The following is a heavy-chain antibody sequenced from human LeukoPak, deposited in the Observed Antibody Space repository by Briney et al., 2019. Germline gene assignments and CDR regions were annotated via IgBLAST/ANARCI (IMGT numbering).Heavy chain of an antibody. CDR1: GFTFSSYG. J-gene: IGHJ4*02. CDR2: ISGSGGST. V-gene: IGHV3-23*01. Sequence: TGGSLRLSCAASGFTFSSYGMSWVRQAPGKGLEWVSAISGSGGSTYYADSVKGRFTISRDNSKNSLYLQMNSLRAEDTAVYYCARDLFAVAGVFDYWGQGTLVTVSS. D-gene: IGHD6-19*01. CDR3: ARDLFAVAGVFDY.